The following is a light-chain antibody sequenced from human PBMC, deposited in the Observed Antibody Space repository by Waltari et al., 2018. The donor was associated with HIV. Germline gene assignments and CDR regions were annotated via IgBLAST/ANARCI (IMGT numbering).Light chain of an antibody. CDR2: DAS. V-gene: IGKV3-11*01. CDR1: QSVSSY. CDR3: QQRSNWI. Sequence: ELVLTQSPATLSLSPGERDTLSCRASQSVSSYLAWYQQKPGQAPRLLIYDASNRATGIPARFSGSGSGTDFTLTISSLEPEDFAVYYCQQRSNWIFGQGTRLEIK. J-gene: IGKJ5*01.